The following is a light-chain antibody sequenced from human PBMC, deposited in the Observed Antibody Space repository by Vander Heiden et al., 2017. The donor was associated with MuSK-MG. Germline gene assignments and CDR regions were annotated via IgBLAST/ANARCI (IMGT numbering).Light chain of an antibody. J-gene: IGKJ5*01. V-gene: IGKV3-11*01. Sequence: IVLTQSPATLSLSPGERATLSCRASESVSTYLAWYQQKPGQAPRLLIYDASKRATGIPARISGSGSGTDFTLTISSLEPEDSAVYYGHQPEFTFGQGTRLEIK. CDR2: DAS. CDR3: HQPEFT. CDR1: ESVSTY.